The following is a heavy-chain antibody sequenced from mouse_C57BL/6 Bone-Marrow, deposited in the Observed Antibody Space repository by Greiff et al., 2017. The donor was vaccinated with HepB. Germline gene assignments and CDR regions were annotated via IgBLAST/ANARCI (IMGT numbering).Heavy chain of an antibody. D-gene: IGHD2-5*01. V-gene: IGHV1-72*01. J-gene: IGHJ4*01. CDR2: IDPNSGDT. CDR3: AKPYDSNYGAMDG. CDR1: GYTFTSYW. Sequence: QVQLQQPGAELVKPGASVKLSCKASGYTFTSYWMHWVKQRPGRGLEWIGRIDPNSGDTKYNEKFKSKATLTVDKPSNTAYMQHSSLTSEDSAVYYCAKPYDSNYGAMDGWGKGTSVTVSS.